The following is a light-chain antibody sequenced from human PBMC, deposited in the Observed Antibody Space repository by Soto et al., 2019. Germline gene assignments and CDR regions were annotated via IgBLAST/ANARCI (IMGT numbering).Light chain of an antibody. V-gene: IGKV3-15*01. CDR1: QSVSAN. CDR3: QQYNNGPQT. Sequence: EIVMTQSPATLSVSPGERATLSCRASQSVSANLAWYQQKPGQAPRLLIYGASTRATGIPARFSGSGSGTEFTLTNSSLQSEDFAVYCCQQYNNGPQTFGQGTKVDIK. J-gene: IGKJ1*01. CDR2: GAS.